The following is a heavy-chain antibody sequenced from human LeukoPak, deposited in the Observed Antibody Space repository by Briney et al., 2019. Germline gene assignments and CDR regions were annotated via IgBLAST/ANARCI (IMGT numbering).Heavy chain of an antibody. D-gene: IGHD6-19*01. CDR3: ARIAVATPIDY. Sequence: PGGSLRLSCAASGFTFSSYSMNWVRQAPGKGLEWVSYISSSSSYIYYADSVKGRFTISRDNAKNSLYLQMNSLRAEDTAVYYCARIAVATPIDYWGQGTLVTVSS. V-gene: IGHV3-21*05. CDR1: GFTFSSYS. CDR2: ISSSSSYI. J-gene: IGHJ4*02.